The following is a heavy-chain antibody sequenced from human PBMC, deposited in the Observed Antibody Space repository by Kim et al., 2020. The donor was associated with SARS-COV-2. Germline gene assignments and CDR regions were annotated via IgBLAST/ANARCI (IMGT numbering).Heavy chain of an antibody. D-gene: IGHD3-22*01. CDR3: ARTPGYDSSGDADY. V-gene: IGHV1-69*01. Sequence: AQKIQGRVTITADEATSTAYMELSSMRSEETAVYYCARTPGYDSSGDADYWGQGTLVTVSS. J-gene: IGHJ4*02.